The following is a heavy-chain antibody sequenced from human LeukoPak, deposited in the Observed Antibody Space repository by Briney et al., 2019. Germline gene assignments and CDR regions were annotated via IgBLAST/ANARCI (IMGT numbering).Heavy chain of an antibody. CDR3: ARASPQYYYYYGMDV. CDR2: IYYSGST. CDR1: GGSISSYY. V-gene: IGHV4-59*08. Sequence: PSETLSLTCTVSGGSISSYYWSWIRQPPGKGLEWIGYIYYSGSTNYNPSLKSRVTISVDTPKNQFSLKLSSVTAADTAVYYCARASPQYYYYYGMDVWGQGTTVTVSS. J-gene: IGHJ6*02.